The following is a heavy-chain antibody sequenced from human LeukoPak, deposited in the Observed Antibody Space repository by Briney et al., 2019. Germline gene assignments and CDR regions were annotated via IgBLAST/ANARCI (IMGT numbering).Heavy chain of an antibody. V-gene: IGHV4-4*07. D-gene: IGHD2-15*01. CDR3: ARHTYCSGGSCYFDP. CDR2: IYTSGST. J-gene: IGHJ5*02. Sequence: SETLSLTCTVSGGSISSYYWSWIRQPAGKGLEWIGRIYTSGSTNYNPSLKSRVTISVDTSKNQFSLKLSSVTAADTAVYYCARHTYCSGGSCYFDPWGQGTLVTVSS. CDR1: GGSISSYY.